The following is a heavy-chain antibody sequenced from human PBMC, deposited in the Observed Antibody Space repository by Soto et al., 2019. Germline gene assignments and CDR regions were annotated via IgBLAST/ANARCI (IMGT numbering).Heavy chain of an antibody. V-gene: IGHV4-4*02. CDR3: ARDRGTRHWFDR. J-gene: IGHJ5*02. D-gene: IGHD6-25*01. CDR2: IYHSGST. Sequence: SETLSLTCAVSGGSISSSNWWSWVRPPPGKGLEGIGVIYHSGSTNYNPSLKSRVTISVDKSKNQFSLKLSSVTAADTAVYYCARDRGTRHWFDRCGQGTRVTVSS. CDR1: GGSISSSNW.